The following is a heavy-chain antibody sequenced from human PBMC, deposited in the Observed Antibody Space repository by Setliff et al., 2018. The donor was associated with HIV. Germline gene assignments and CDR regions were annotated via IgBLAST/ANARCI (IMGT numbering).Heavy chain of an antibody. CDR2: VYSTGST. CDR3: ASTSMGMTRKPIWYYHMDV. J-gene: IGHJ6*03. CDR1: GGSIENLY. V-gene: IGHV4-59*11. D-gene: IGHD7-27*01. Sequence: PSETLSLTCTVSGGSIENLYWTWIRQPSGRGLEWIGYVYSTGSTKYNPSLKSRATMADDTSQHQISLTLTSVSAADTAVYYCASTSMGMTRKPIWYYHMDVWGHGITVTVSS.